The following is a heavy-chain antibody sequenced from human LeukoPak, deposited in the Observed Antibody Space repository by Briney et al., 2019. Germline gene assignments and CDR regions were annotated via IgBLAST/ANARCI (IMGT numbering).Heavy chain of an antibody. D-gene: IGHD1-26*01. CDR3: ARGGSYVHY. Sequence: PGGSLRLSCAVSGFTFSSYVMNWVRQAPGKGLEWVSSISSSSSYIYYADSVKGRFTISRDNAKNSLCLQMNSLRADDTAVYYCARGGSYVHYWGQGTLVTVSS. V-gene: IGHV3-21*01. CDR1: GFTFSSYV. J-gene: IGHJ4*02. CDR2: ISSSSSYI.